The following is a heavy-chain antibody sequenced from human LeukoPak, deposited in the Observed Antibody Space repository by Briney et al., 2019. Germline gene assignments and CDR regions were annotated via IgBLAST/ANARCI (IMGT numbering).Heavy chain of an antibody. J-gene: IGHJ4*02. Sequence: SQTLSLTWTVSGGSISSGADYWSWIRQHPGKGLEWIGYISYSGSTYYNPSLKTRLTISVDTSKNQFSLKLDSVTAADTAFYYCARADMATVFDFWGRGTLVTVSS. D-gene: IGHD5-24*01. V-gene: IGHV4-31*02. CDR3: ARADMATVFDF. CDR2: ISYSGST. CDR1: GGSISSGADY.